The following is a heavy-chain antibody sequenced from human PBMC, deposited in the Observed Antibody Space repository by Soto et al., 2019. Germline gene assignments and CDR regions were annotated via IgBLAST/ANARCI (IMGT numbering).Heavy chain of an antibody. Sequence: QVQLVQSGAEVKKPGSSVKVSCKASGGTFSSYAISWVRQAHRQGLEWMGGIIPFFCTANYAQNFQGNVTITADESTKTAYRELNSLRSEDTAVYYCASSNYYDMTESDYCGEGTLVTVSS. D-gene: IGHD3-22*01. J-gene: IGHJ4*02. CDR3: ASSNYYDMTESDY. CDR1: GGTFSSYA. V-gene: IGHV1-69*01. CDR2: IIPFFCTA.